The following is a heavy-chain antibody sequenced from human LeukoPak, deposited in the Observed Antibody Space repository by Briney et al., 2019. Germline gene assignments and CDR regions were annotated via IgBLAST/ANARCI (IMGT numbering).Heavy chain of an antibody. CDR2: ISVINNGNT. D-gene: IGHD2-21*02. J-gene: IGHJ3*02. CDR3: SREFPFCGADCFSGVFDI. CDR1: GYTFSSYG. Sequence: ASVKVSCKASGYTFSSYGINWVRQAPGQGLEWMGWISVINNGNTRYAQNFQGRPTMTTDTSTTTAYMELRSLRSDDTAVYYCSREFPFCGADCFSGVFDIWGQGTMVTVS. V-gene: IGHV1-18*01.